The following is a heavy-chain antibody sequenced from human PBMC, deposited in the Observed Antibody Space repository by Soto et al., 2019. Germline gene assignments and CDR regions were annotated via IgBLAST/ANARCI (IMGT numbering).Heavy chain of an antibody. D-gene: IGHD3-22*01. CDR3: ARAAYYYSGGRGWYFDL. J-gene: IGHJ2*01. CDR2: IIPLFGTA. Sequence: QVQLVQSGAEVKKPGSSVKVSCKASGGTFSRDAISWVRQAPGQGPEWMGGIIPLFGTANYARKFQGRVTITADESTSTAYMDLSSLRSEDTAVYYCARAAYYYSGGRGWYFDLWGRGTLFTVSS. CDR1: GGTFSRDA. V-gene: IGHV1-69*01.